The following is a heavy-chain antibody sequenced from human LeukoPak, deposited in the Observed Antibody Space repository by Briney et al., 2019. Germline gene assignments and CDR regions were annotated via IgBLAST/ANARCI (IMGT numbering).Heavy chain of an antibody. V-gene: IGHV3-23*01. CDR2: ISGSGGST. D-gene: IGHD3-9*01. Sequence: GGSLRLSCAASGFTFSSYAMSWVRQAPGKGLEWVSAISGSGGSTYYADSVKGRFTISRDNAKNSLYLQMNSLRAEDTAVYYCARDPMTDILTGYYYYYYSMDVWGQGTTVTVSS. CDR1: GFTFSSYA. CDR3: ARDPMTDILTGYYYYYYSMDV. J-gene: IGHJ6*02.